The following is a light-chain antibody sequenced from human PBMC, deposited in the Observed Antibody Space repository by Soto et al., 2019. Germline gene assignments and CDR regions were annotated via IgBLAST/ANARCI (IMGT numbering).Light chain of an antibody. CDR3: SSYTTSSTRV. Sequence: QSALTQPASVSGSPGQSITISCTGTSSDIGGYSFVSWYQQHPDKAPKLIIYEVSNRPSGVSNRFSGSKSGNTASLTISGLQAEDEADYYCSSYTTSSTRVFGTGTKLTVL. CDR1: SSDIGGYSF. V-gene: IGLV2-14*01. J-gene: IGLJ1*01. CDR2: EVS.